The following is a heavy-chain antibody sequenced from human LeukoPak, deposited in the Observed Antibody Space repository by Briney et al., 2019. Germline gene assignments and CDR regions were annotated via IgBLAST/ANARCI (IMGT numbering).Heavy chain of an antibody. CDR1: GFSFRTYS. CDR2: IRSKAYGGTT. CDR3: TREYSSSDY. V-gene: IGHV3-49*04. D-gene: IGHD6-6*01. Sequence: GGSLRLSCAASGFSFRTYSMSWVRQAPGKGLEWVGFIRSKAYGGTTEYAASVKGRFTISRDDSKSIAYLQMNSLKTEDTAVYYCTREYSSSDYWGQGTLVTVSS. J-gene: IGHJ4*02.